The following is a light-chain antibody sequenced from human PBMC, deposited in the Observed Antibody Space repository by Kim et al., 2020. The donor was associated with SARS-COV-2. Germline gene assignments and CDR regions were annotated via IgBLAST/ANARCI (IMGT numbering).Light chain of an antibody. CDR3: SSYTRISASVV. CDR2: DVA. V-gene: IGLV2-14*04. Sequence: QSITISCTGTSSDSGAYNDVAWYQQYPGKVRRLLILDVAKRPAGVSNRFSGAKSGKTASLPSSGLQAEDEADYYCSSYTRISASVVFGGGTRRTVL. J-gene: IGLJ2*01. CDR1: SSDSGAYND.